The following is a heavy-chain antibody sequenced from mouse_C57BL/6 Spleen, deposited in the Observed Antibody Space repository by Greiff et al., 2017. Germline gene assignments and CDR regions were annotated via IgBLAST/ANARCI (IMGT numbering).Heavy chain of an antibody. J-gene: IGHJ3*01. CDR2: ISDGGSYT. Sequence: EVKLVESGGGLVKPGGSLKLSCAASGFTFSSYAMSWVRQTPEKRLEWVATISDGGSYTSYPANVKGRFTISRDNAKNNLYLQMSHLKSEDTAMYYCASSPTVYYGSSFAYWGQGTLVTVSA. CDR3: ASSPTVYYGSSFAY. CDR1: GFTFSSYA. D-gene: IGHD1-1*01. V-gene: IGHV5-4*03.